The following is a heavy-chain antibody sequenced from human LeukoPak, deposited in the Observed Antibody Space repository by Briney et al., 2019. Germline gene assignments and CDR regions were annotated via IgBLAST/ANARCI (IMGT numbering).Heavy chain of an antibody. CDR3: ATYRQVLLPFES. J-gene: IGHJ4*02. CDR1: GFTFSSYA. V-gene: IGHV3-23*01. D-gene: IGHD2-8*02. Sequence: GGSLRLSCAASGFTFSSYAMSWIRQAPGKGLEWVSSIFPSGGEIHYADSVRGRFTISRDNSKSTLSLQMNSLRAEGTAIYYCATYRQVLLPFESWGQGTLVTVSS. CDR2: IFPSGGEI.